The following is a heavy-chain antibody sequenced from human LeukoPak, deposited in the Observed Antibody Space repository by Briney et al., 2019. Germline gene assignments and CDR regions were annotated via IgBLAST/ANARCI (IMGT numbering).Heavy chain of an antibody. D-gene: IGHD6-13*01. V-gene: IGHV3-23*01. CDR3: AKDIAAVIPYNWFDP. CDR2: ISGSGGST. CDR1: GFTFSSYA. J-gene: IGHJ5*02. Sequence: PGGSLRLSCAASGFTFSSYAMSWVRRAPGKGLEWVSAISGSGGSTYYADSVKGRFTISRDNSKNTLYLQMNSLRAEDTAVYYCAKDIAAVIPYNWFDPWGQGTLVTVSS.